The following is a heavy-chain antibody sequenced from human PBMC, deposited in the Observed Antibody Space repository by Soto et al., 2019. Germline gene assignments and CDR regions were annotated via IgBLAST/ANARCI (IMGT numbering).Heavy chain of an antibody. Sequence: SETLSLTCTVSCGSISSSSYYWGWIRQPPGKGLEWIGSIYYSGSTYYNPSLKSRVTISVDTSKNQFSLKLSSVTAADTAVYYCARRGYDFWSGYYFDYWGQGTLVTVSS. CDR1: CGSISSSSYY. V-gene: IGHV4-39*01. CDR2: IYYSGST. CDR3: ARRGYDFWSGYYFDY. D-gene: IGHD3-3*01. J-gene: IGHJ4*02.